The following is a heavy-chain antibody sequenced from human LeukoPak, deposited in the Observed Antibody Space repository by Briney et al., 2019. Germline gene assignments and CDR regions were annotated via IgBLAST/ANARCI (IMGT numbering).Heavy chain of an antibody. J-gene: IGHJ4*02. CDR2: ISGSGDNT. D-gene: IGHD3-22*01. Sequence: GGSLRLSCAASGFTFSSHGMSWVRQAPGKGLEWVSTISGSGDNTYYADSVKGRFTISRDNAKNSLYLQMNSLRAEDTAVYYCASTDYYYDSSGAPPDYWGQGTLVTVSS. V-gene: IGHV3-23*01. CDR3: ASTDYYYDSSGAPPDY. CDR1: GFTFSSHG.